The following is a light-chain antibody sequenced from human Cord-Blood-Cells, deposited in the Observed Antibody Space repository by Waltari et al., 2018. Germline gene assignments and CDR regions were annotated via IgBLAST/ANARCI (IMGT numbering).Light chain of an antibody. J-gene: IGLJ2*01. CDR1: SSDVGSSNL. CDR3: CSYAGSSTFVV. Sequence: QSALTQPAPVSGSPGQSITISCTGTSSDVGSSNLVSWYQQHPGKAPKLMIYEGSKRPSGVSNLFSGSKSGNTASLTISGLQAEDEADYYCCSYAGSSTFVVFGGGTKLTVL. V-gene: IGLV2-23*01. CDR2: EGS.